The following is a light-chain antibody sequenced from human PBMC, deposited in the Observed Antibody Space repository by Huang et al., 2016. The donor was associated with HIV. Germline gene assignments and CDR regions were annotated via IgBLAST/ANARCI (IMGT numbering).Light chain of an antibody. CDR2: SAS. Sequence: DIQMTQSPSSLSASIGDRVTITCRASQTISSNLNWYQQKPGNAPSLLIYSASSLQRGVPSRFRGSGSGTDFTLTISSLQPEDFATYYCQQSYSPPYTFGQGTRLEIK. J-gene: IGKJ2*01. CDR1: QTISSN. CDR3: QQSYSPPYT. V-gene: IGKV1-39*01.